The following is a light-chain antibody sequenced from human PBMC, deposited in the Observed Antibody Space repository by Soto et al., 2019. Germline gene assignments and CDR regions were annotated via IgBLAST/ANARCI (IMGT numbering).Light chain of an antibody. J-gene: IGKJ3*01. CDR2: DAS. CDR1: QSVSSY. CDR3: QQRSNWPPIFT. Sequence: EIVLTQSPATLSLSPGERATLSCRASQSVSSYLAWYQQKPGQAPRLLIYDASNRATGIPARFSGSGSGTDVTLTISSLETEDFAVYYCQQRSNWPPIFTFGPGTKVDIK. V-gene: IGKV3-11*01.